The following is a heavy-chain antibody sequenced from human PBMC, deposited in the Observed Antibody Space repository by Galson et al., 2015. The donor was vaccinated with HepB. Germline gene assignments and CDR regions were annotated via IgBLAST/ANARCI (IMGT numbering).Heavy chain of an antibody. CDR1: GFTFSSYA. CDR3: AKYDGHYDILTGLNWLDP. V-gene: IGHV3-23*01. Sequence: SLRLSCAASGFTFSSYAMSWVRQAPGKGLEWVSAISGSGGSTYYADSVKGRSTISRDNSKNTLYLQMNSLRAEDTAVYYCAKYDGHYDILTGLNWLDPWGQGTLVTVSS. J-gene: IGHJ5*02. D-gene: IGHD3-9*01. CDR2: ISGSGGST.